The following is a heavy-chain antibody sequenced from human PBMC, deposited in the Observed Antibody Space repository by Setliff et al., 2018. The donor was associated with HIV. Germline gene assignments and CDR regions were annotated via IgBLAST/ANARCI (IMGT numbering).Heavy chain of an antibody. D-gene: IGHD1-26*01. J-gene: IGHJ5*02. CDR3: ARVVGADNWFDP. Sequence: ASVKVSCKASGYTFTGYYMHWVRQAPGQGLEWMGWINSNRGGTNYAQKFQGRVTMTRDTPISTGYTELTRLRSDDTAVYYCARVVGADNWFDPWGQGTLVTVSS. CDR2: INSNRGGT. CDR1: GYTFTGYY. V-gene: IGHV1-2*02.